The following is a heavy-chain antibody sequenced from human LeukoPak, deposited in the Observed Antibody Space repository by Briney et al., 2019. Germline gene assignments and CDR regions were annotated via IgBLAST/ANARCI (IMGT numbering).Heavy chain of an antibody. Sequence: PGGSLRLSCAASGFSVSNNYMSWVCQAPGKGLEWVSIIYTGGSPYYADSVKGRFTISRDNSKNTLSLQMNSLRADDTAVYYCATCYVATIGDSFDMWGQGTKVTVSS. CDR1: GFSVSNNY. J-gene: IGHJ3*02. V-gene: IGHV3-53*01. D-gene: IGHD5-12*01. CDR3: ATCYVATIGDSFDM. CDR2: IYTGGSP.